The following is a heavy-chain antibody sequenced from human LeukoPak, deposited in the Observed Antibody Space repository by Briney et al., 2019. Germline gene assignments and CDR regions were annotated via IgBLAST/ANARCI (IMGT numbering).Heavy chain of an antibody. J-gene: IGHJ4*02. CDR3: ARAVDSSGWYYVDY. D-gene: IGHD6-19*01. Sequence: SQTLSLTCAISGDSVSSNSAAWNWIRQSPSRGLEWLGWTSYRSKWYNDYAVSVKSRITINPDTSKNQFSLQLNSVTPEDTAVYYCARAVDSSGWYYVDYWGQGTLVTVSS. V-gene: IGHV6-1*01. CDR2: TSYRSKWYN. CDR1: GDSVSSNSAA.